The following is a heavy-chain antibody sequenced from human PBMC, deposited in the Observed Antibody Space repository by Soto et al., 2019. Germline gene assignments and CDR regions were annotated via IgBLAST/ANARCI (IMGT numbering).Heavy chain of an antibody. CDR2: IIPIFGTA. V-gene: IGHV1-69*13. Sequence: GGSVKVSCKASGGTFSSYAISWVRQAPGQGLEWMGGIIPIFGTANYAQKFQGRVTITADESTSTAYMELSSLRSEDTAVYYCARVDSYGSGYYYYYYGMDVWGQGTTVTVSS. D-gene: IGHD5-18*01. J-gene: IGHJ6*02. CDR3: ARVDSYGSGYYYYYYGMDV. CDR1: GGTFSSYA.